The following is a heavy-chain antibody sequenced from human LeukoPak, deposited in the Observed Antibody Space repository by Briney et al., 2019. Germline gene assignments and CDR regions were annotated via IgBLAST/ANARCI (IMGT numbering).Heavy chain of an antibody. CDR1: GFTFSSYG. Sequence: PGGSLRLSCAASGFTFSSYGMSWVRQAPGKGLEWVSAISGSGGSTYYADSVKGRFTISRDNSKNTLYLQMNSLRAEDTAVYYCARDSSLVGATLEGSDAFDIWGQGTMVTVSS. J-gene: IGHJ3*02. CDR3: ARDSSLVGATLEGSDAFDI. CDR2: ISGSGGST. V-gene: IGHV3-23*01. D-gene: IGHD1-26*01.